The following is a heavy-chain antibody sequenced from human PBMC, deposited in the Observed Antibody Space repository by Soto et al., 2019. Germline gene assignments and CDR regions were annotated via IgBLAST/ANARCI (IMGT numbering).Heavy chain of an antibody. D-gene: IGHD2-15*01. CDR1: GFTFSSYG. CDR3: AQDPTKVVAATRDY. CDR2: ISGSGGST. Sequence: GGSLRLSCAASGFTFSSYGMHWVRQAPGKGLEWVSAISGSGGSTYYADSVKGRFTISRDNSKNTLYLQMNSLRAEDTAVYYCAQDPTKVVAATRDYWGQGTLVTVSS. J-gene: IGHJ4*02. V-gene: IGHV3-23*01.